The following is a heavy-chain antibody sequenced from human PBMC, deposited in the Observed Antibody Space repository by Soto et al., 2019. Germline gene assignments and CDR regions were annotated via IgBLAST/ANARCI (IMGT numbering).Heavy chain of an antibody. Sequence: SETLSFTCTVSGGSISSSSYYWGWIRQPPGKGLEWIGSIYYSGSTYYNPSLKSRVTISVDTSKNQFSLKLSSVTAADTAVYYCARVTTRNSPLRYYYYGMDVWGQGTTVTVSS. J-gene: IGHJ6*02. D-gene: IGHD2-21*02. CDR2: IYYSGST. CDR1: GGSISSSSYY. CDR3: ARVTTRNSPLRYYYYGMDV. V-gene: IGHV4-39*01.